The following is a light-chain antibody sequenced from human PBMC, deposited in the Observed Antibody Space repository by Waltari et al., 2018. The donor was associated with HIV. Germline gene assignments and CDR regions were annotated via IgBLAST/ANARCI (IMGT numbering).Light chain of an antibody. V-gene: IGKV3-11*01. CDR1: QSVNSY. CDR2: DAS. Sequence: VLTQSPFPLSASPEEKFNLSCRASQSVNSYLSWYQQKPGQAPRLLIYDASKRATGIPARFSGTGSGTDFTLTISSLEPEDFAVYFCQQHSNWPLITFGPGSTVDV. CDR3: QQHSNWPLIT. J-gene: IGKJ3*01.